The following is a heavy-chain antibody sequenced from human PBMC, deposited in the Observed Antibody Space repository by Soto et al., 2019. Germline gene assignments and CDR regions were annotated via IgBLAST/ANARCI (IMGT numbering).Heavy chain of an antibody. D-gene: IGHD3-10*01. CDR2: INAGNWNT. CDR1: GYTFSNFA. V-gene: IGHV1-3*01. Sequence: QVQLVQSGAEVKKPGASVKVSCKASGYTFSNFAMHWVRQAPGQRLEWMGWINAGNWNTKYSRKFQGRVTITRDTDASTAEMEVSSLRSEGTAVYYCERDAGSFDYWGQGTLVTVSS. CDR3: ERDAGSFDY. J-gene: IGHJ4*02.